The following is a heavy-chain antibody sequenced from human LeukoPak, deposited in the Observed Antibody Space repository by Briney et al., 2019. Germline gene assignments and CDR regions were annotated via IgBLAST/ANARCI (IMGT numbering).Heavy chain of an antibody. D-gene: IGHD3-16*01. CDR1: GGSFSGYY. J-gene: IGHJ2*01. CDR3: ASRFPRHSWYFDL. Sequence: PSETLSLTCAVYGGSFSGYYWSWIRQPPGEGLEWIGEINHSGSTNYNPSLKSRVTISVDTSKNQFSLKLSSVTAADTAVYYCASRFPRHSWYFDLWGRGTLVTVSS. CDR2: INHSGST. V-gene: IGHV4-34*01.